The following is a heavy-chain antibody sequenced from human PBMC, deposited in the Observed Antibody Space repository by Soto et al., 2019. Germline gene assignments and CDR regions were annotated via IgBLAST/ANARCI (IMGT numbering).Heavy chain of an antibody. CDR1: GGSISSYY. CDR2: IYYSGST. Sequence: PSGTLSLTCSVSGGSISSYYWSWIRQPPGMGLEWIAYIYYSGSTSYNPSLKSRVSISLDTSKNQFSLKLSSVTAADTAVYYCARTYDGSGPNSGGYGFDIWGQVTMVTDSS. J-gene: IGHJ3*02. V-gene: IGHV4-59*01. CDR3: ARTYDGSGPNSGGYGFDI. D-gene: IGHD3-22*01.